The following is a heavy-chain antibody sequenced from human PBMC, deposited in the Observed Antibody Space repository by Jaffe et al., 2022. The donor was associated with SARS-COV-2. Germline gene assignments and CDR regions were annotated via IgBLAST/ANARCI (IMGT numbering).Heavy chain of an antibody. V-gene: IGHV7-4-1*02. CDR1: GYTFTNYA. CDR2: IGANTGNP. D-gene: IGHD6-13*01. Sequence: QVQLVQSGSELKKPGASVKVSCKASGYTFTNYAMNWVRQAPGQGLEWMGWIGANTGNPTYAQGFTGRFVFSLDTSVSTAYLQISSLKAEDTAVYYCARDRAALHSSNWKGDWFDPWGQGTLVTVSS. J-gene: IGHJ5*02. CDR3: ARDRAALHSSNWKGDWFDP.